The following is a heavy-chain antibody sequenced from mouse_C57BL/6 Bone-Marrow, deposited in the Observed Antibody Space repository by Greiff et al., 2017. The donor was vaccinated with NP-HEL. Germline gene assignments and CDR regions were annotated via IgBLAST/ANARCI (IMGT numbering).Heavy chain of an antibody. V-gene: IGHV3-6*01. D-gene: IGHD1-1*01. CDR1: GYSITSGYY. CDR2: ISYDGSN. CDR3: ARDRHYYGSPDY. J-gene: IGHJ2*01. Sequence: VQLKESGPGLVKPSQSLSLTCSVTGYSITSGYYWNWIRQFPGNKLEWMGYISYDGSNHYNPSLKNRISITRDTSKNPFFLKLNSVTTEDTATYYCARDRHYYGSPDYWGQGTTLTVSS.